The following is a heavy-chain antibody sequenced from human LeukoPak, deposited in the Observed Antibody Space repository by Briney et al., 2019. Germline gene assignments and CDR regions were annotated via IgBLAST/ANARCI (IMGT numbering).Heavy chain of an antibody. CDR2: IRYDGSIK. CDR1: GFTFRNYG. CDR3: AKDQVGATMYFDY. V-gene: IGHV3-30*02. J-gene: IGHJ4*02. D-gene: IGHD1-26*01. Sequence: PGGSLRLSCAASGFTFRNYGMHWVRLAPGKGLEWVAFIRYDGSIKYYVDSVKGRFTVSRDNSKNTLYLQMNSLRAEDTAVYYCAKDQVGATMYFDYWGQGTLVTVSS.